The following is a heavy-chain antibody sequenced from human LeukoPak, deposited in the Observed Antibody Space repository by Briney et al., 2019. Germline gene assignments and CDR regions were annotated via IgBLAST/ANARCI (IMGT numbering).Heavy chain of an antibody. CDR2: ISYNRDGI. Sequence: GGSLRLSCVASGFTFDDYAMHWVRQAPGKGMEWVSGISYNRDGIGYADSVKGRFTVSRDNAKNSLYLQMNSLRSEDTALYYCAKGAAAGIRGYFDYWGQGILVTVSS. CDR1: GFTFDDYA. V-gene: IGHV3-9*01. D-gene: IGHD6-25*01. J-gene: IGHJ4*02. CDR3: AKGAAAGIRGYFDY.